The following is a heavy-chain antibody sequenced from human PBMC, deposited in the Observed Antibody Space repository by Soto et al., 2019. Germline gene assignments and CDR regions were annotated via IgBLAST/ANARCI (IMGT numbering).Heavy chain of an antibody. CDR2: IITVLGTT. J-gene: IGHJ6*02. D-gene: IGHD2-21*01. CDR3: ARRRYCGYDCYHKHYYGMDV. CDR1: GDTFSSYA. V-gene: IGHV1-69*08. Sequence: QVQLVQSGAELKKTGSSVTVSCRASGDTFSSYAVNWVRQAPGRGLEWMGRIITVLGTTDYAQNFKGRVTITAEKSTKTVYMELSSLRSDDTADYYCARRRYCGYDCYHKHYYGMDVWGQGTTVTVAS.